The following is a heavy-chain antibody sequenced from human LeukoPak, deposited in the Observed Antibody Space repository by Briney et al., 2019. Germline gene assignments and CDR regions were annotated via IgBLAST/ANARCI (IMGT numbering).Heavy chain of an antibody. V-gene: IGHV4-61*02. CDR1: GGSISSGSYY. CDR3: ARVRRITIFGVVIRDYFDY. CDR2: IYTSGST. J-gene: IGHJ4*02. D-gene: IGHD3-3*01. Sequence: SQTLSLTCTVSGGSISSGSYYWSWIRQPAGQGLEWIGRIYTSGSTNYNPSLKSRVTISVDTSKNQFSLKLSSVTAADTAVYYCARVRRITIFGVVIRDYFDYWGQGTLVTVSS.